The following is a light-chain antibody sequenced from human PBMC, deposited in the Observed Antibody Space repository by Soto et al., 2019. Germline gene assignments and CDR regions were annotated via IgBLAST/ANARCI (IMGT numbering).Light chain of an antibody. V-gene: IGLV2-8*01. CDR3: SSYAGSSNV. J-gene: IGLJ1*01. Sequence: QSVLTQPPSASGSPGQSVAISCTGTSSDVGGYNYVSWYQQHPGKAPKLMIYEVNKRPSGVPDRFSDSKSANTASLTVSGLQAEDEADYYCSSYAGSSNVFGTGTKVTVL. CDR1: SSDVGGYNY. CDR2: EVN.